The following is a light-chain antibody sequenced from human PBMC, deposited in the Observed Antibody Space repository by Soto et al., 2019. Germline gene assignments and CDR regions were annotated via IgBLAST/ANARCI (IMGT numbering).Light chain of an antibody. V-gene: IGKV3-11*01. CDR3: QQRSHWPLA. Sequence: EIVLTQSPAPLALSPGERATLSCRASQSVSSYLAWYQQKAGQAPRLLISDAPNIATGIPARFSGRGSGKELTLTISSRDPEDCAGGYCQQRSHWPLACDGGHEVEIK. CDR2: DAP. J-gene: IGKJ4*02. CDR1: QSVSSY.